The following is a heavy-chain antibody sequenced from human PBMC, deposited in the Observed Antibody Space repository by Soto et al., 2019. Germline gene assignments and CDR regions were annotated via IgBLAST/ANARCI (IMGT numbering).Heavy chain of an antibody. Sequence: ASVKVSCKASGYTFTSYHMHWVRQAPGQGLEWMGIINPSGGSTSYAQKFQGRVTMTRDTSTSTVYMDLSSLRSEDTAVYYCARVRRDGYNSGHRDFYSDYWGQGTLVTVSS. V-gene: IGHV1-46*03. J-gene: IGHJ4*02. CDR1: GYTFTSYH. D-gene: IGHD5-12*01. CDR3: ARVRRDGYNSGHRDFYSDY. CDR2: INPSGGST.